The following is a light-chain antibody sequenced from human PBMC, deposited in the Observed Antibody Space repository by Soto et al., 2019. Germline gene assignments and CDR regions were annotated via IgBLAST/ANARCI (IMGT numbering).Light chain of an antibody. Sequence: IQMTQSPSTLSASVGDRVTITCRASQSISNWLAWYQQKPGKAPNLLIYDASSLESGVPSRFSGSGSGTEFTLTISSPQPDDFATYYCQHYNSYLITFGQGTRLEIK. CDR3: QHYNSYLIT. J-gene: IGKJ5*01. CDR2: DAS. V-gene: IGKV1-5*01. CDR1: QSISNW.